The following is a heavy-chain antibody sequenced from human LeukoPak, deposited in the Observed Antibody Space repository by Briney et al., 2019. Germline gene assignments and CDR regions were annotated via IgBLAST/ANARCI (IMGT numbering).Heavy chain of an antibody. CDR3: ARDHHYDSSGYRGNYYYGMDV. J-gene: IGHJ6*02. CDR1: GYTFTSYG. Sequence: ASVKVSCKASGYTFTSYGISWVRQAPGQGLEWMRWISAYNGNTNYAQKLQGRVTMTTDTSTSTAYMELRSLRSDDTAVYYCARDHHYDSSGYRGNYYYGMDVWGQGTTVTVSS. CDR2: ISAYNGNT. D-gene: IGHD3-22*01. V-gene: IGHV1-18*01.